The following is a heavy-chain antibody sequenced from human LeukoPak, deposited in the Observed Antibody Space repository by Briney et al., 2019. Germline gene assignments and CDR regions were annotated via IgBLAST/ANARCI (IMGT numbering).Heavy chain of an antibody. CDR2: ISSSSSYI. D-gene: IGHD3-22*01. CDR1: GFTFSSYS. J-gene: IGHJ3*02. Sequence: GGSLRLSCAASGFTFSSYSMNWVRQAPGKGLEWVSSISSSSSYIYYADSVKGRFTISRDNAKNSLYLQMNSLRAEDTAVYYCARDAPPLDYYDSSGYSDAFDIWGQGTMVTVSS. CDR3: ARDAPPLDYYDSSGYSDAFDI. V-gene: IGHV3-21*01.